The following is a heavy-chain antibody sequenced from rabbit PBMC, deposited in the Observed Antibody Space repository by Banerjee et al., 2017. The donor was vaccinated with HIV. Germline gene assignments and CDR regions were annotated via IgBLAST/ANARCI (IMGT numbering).Heavy chain of an antibody. V-gene: IGHV1S40*01. CDR2: SGST. CDR3: ARGGVIGGDGGYGYVTEL. D-gene: IGHD6-1*01. J-gene: IGHJ4*01. Sequence: SGSTNYANWAKGRSTISKTSSTTVTLQMTSLTAADTATYFCARGGVIGGDGGYGYVTELWGPGTLVTVS.